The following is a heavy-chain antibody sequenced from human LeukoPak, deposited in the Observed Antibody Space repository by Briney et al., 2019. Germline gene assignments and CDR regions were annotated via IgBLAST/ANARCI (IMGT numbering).Heavy chain of an antibody. CDR3: ARGREQWVGTDY. CDR1: GDSISSADYY. CDR2: ISYSGNT. J-gene: IGHJ4*02. D-gene: IGHD6-19*01. Sequence: SETLSLTCTVSGDSISSADYYWSWVRQPPGKGLEWIGYISYSGNTYYKSSLRSRVTISLDTSKNQFSLKLTSMTVADTAVYYCARGREQWVGTDYWGQGTLVTVSS. V-gene: IGHV4-30-4*08.